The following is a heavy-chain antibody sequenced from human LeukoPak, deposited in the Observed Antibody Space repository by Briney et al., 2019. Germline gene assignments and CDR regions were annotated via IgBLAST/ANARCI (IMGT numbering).Heavy chain of an antibody. Sequence: SGGSLRLSCAASAFSLSSNGMHWVRQAPGKGLEWVAVISYDGSSKYYADSVKGRFTISRDNSKNTLYLQMNSLRAEDTAVYYCAKDLGYGGYDYYFDSWGQGTLVTVSS. CDR1: AFSLSSNG. CDR2: ISYDGSSK. CDR3: AKDLGYGGYDYYFDS. V-gene: IGHV3-30*18. J-gene: IGHJ4*02. D-gene: IGHD5-12*01.